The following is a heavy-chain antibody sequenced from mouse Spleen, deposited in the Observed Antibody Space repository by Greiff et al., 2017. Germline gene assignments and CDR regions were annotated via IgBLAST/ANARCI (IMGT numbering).Heavy chain of an antibody. V-gene: IGHV7-3*02. CDR1: GFTFTDYY. J-gene: IGHJ3*01. Sequence: EVKLMESGGGLVQPGGSLRLSCATSGFTFTDYYMSWVRQPPGKALEWLGFIRNKANGYTTEYSASVKGRFTISRDNSQSILYLQMNTLRAEDSATYYCARGVFAYWGQGTLVTVSA. CDR2: IRNKANGYTT. CDR3: ARGVFAY.